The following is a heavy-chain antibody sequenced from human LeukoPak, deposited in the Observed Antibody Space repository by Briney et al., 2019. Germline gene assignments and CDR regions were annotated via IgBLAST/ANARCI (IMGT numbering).Heavy chain of an antibody. V-gene: IGHV4-39*07. Sequence: PSETLSLTCTVSGGSIRSSSYYWGWIRQPPGKGLEWVGNIYYSGSTYYNPSLESRVTISVDTSMTQFSLRLSSVTAADTAVYYCARWVGTSIVPHFDYWGQGTLVTVSS. CDR2: IYYSGST. D-gene: IGHD2-2*01. CDR3: ARWVGTSIVPHFDY. J-gene: IGHJ4*02. CDR1: GGSIRSSSYY.